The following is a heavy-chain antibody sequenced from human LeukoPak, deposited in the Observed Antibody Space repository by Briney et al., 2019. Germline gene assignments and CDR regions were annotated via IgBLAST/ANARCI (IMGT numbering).Heavy chain of an antibody. CDR2: ASYRSRWYY. CDR3: ARITASGSHDY. CDR1: GDSVPRNNAA. D-gene: IGHD3-10*01. V-gene: IGHV6-1*01. Sequence: SQTLSLTCGISGDSVPRNNAAWNWIRQSPSRGLEWLGRASYRSRWYYDYAASVASRIIINTDTSKNQVSLQLKSVTPEDTAVYYCARITASGSHDYWGQGTLITVSS. J-gene: IGHJ4*02.